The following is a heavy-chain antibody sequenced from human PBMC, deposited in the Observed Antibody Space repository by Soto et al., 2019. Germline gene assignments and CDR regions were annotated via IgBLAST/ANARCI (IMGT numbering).Heavy chain of an antibody. V-gene: IGHV3-23*01. J-gene: IGHJ3*02. D-gene: IGHD4-17*01. CDR2: ISGSGGST. CDR3: AKDWPTVTTLNHPPLHAFDI. CDR1: GFTFSSYA. Sequence: EVQLLESGGGLVQPGGSLRLSCAASGFTFSSYAMSWVRQAPGKGLEWVSAISGSGGSTYYADSVKGRFTISRDNSKNTLYLQMNSLRAEDTAVYYCAKDWPTVTTLNHPPLHAFDIWGQGTMVTVSS.